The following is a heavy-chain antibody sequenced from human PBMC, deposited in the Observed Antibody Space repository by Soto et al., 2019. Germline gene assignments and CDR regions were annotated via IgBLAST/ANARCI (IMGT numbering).Heavy chain of an antibody. Sequence: GASVKVSCKASGFTFTSSAVQWVRQARGQRLEWIGWIVVGSRNTNYAQKFQERVTITRDMSTSTAYMELSSLGSEDTAVYYCAAEKTDYYDSSGYYKTFDYWGQGTLVTVSS. V-gene: IGHV1-58*01. CDR3: AAEKTDYYDSSGYYKTFDY. J-gene: IGHJ4*02. CDR2: IVVGSRNT. D-gene: IGHD3-22*01. CDR1: GFTFTSSA.